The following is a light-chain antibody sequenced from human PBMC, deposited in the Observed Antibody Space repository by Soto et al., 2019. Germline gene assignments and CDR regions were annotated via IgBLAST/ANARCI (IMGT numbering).Light chain of an antibody. CDR3: QQYNSYSYT. V-gene: IGKV1-5*03. CDR2: EAS. J-gene: IGKJ2*01. CDR1: QNINNW. Sequence: DFQMTQSPSTLSASVGDRVTITCRASQNINNWLAWYQQKPGKAPKLLIYEASNLQSGVPSRFSGSGSGTEFILTISSLQPDDFATYYCQQYNSYSYTFCQGTKLEIK.